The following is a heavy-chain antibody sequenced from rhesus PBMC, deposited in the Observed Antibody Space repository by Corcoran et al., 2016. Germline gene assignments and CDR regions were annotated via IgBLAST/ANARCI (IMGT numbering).Heavy chain of an antibody. CDR3: ARYRAQYWSGRACPNFDD. D-gene: IGHD2-21*01. CDR2: IYGGSGTH. Sequence: QVQLQESGPGLVKPSEPLSLTCAVSGGSISRTYWRCILQSPRQGRAWIGDIYGGSGTHRYKPSLKSRVTTSTDTSKNQVSLNLSSGTAVDTAVEYCARYRAQYWSGRACPNFDDWGQGVLVTVSS. J-gene: IGHJ4*01. CDR1: GGSISRTY. V-gene: IGHV4-147*01.